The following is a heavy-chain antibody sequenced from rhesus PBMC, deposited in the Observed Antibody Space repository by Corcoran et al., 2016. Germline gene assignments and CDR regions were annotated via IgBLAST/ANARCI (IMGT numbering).Heavy chain of an antibody. CDR1: GYSISGYY. Sequence: QVQLQESGPGLVKPSETLSLTCAVSGYSISGYYWSWIRQAPGKGLEWIGYITYSGSTSYNPYRKSRVTISRDTSKNQFSLKLSAVTVADTAVDYWARVSLNYVDYWGQGVRVTVSS. V-gene: IGHV4-122*02. CDR2: ITYSGST. D-gene: IGHD1-1-1*01. CDR3: ARVSLNYVDY. J-gene: IGHJ4*01.